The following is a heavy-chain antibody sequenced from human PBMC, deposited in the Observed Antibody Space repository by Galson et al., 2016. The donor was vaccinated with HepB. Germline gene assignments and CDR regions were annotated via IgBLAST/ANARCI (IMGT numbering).Heavy chain of an antibody. CDR1: GFTFDDYG. J-gene: IGHJ3*02. V-gene: IGHV3-43*01. CDR3: AKDSCTGGSCYKGIFDI. Sequence: SLRLSCAASGFTFDDYGIHWVRQAPGQGLEWVSLITWDGGHTYFADSVEGRFTISRDNSKNSVYLQMNSLRSEDTALYYCAKDSCTGGSCYKGIFDIWGPGTMVTVSS. D-gene: IGHD2-15*01. CDR2: ITWDGGHT.